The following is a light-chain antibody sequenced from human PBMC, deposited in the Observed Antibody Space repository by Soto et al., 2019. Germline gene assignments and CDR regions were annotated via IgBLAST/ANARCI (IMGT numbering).Light chain of an antibody. CDR1: QSVSSD. CDR2: GAS. Sequence: EIVMTQSPATLSVSPGEIATLSFSASQSVSSDLAWYHQKPGQAPRLLIYGASTRATGIPARFSGSGSGTDFTLTISRLEPEDFALYYCQQYNNWPITFGQGTRLEIK. J-gene: IGKJ5*01. CDR3: QQYNNWPIT. V-gene: IGKV3-15*01.